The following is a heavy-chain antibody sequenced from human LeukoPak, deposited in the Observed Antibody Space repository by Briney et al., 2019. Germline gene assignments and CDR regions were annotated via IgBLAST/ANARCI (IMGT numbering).Heavy chain of an antibody. V-gene: IGHV3-20*04. CDR1: GFTFDDYG. CDR3: ARAAHYGDYALVRYYFDY. CDR2: INWNGGST. J-gene: IGHJ4*02. Sequence: PGGSLRLSCAASGFTFDDYGMSWVRQAPGKGLEWVSGINWNGGSTGYADSVKGRFTISRDNAKNSLYLQMNSLRAEDTALYYCARAAHYGDYALVRYYFDYWGQGTLVTVSS. D-gene: IGHD4-17*01.